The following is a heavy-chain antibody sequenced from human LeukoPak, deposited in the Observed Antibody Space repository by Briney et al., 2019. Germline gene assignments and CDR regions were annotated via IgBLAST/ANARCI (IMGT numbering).Heavy chain of an antibody. CDR1: GFTFSSYS. J-gene: IGHJ4*02. Sequence: GGSLRLSCAASGFTFSSYSMNWVRQAPGKGLEWVSFISSSSTYIYYADSVKGRFTISRDNAKNSLFLQMNSLRAEDTAVYYCARDHRGVFDYWGQGTLVTVSS. V-gene: IGHV3-21*01. CDR3: ARDHRGVFDY. D-gene: IGHD3-10*01. CDR2: ISSSSTYI.